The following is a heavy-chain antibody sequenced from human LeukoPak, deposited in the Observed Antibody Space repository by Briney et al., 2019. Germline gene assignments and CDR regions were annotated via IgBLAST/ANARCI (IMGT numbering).Heavy chain of an antibody. J-gene: IGHJ6*02. CDR2: IYHSGST. V-gene: IGHV4-4*02. D-gene: IGHD3-16*01. CDR3: ARDFRSYGDYYYGMDV. CDR1: GGSISSSNW. Sequence: SGTLSLTCAVSGGSISSSNWWSWVRQPPGKGLEWIGEIYHSGSTNYNPSLKSRVTISVDTSKNQFSLKLSSVTAADTAVYYCARDFRSYGDYYYGMDVWGQGTTVTVSS.